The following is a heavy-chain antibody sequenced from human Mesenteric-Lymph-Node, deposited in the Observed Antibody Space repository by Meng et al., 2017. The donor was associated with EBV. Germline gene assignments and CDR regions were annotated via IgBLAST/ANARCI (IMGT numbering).Heavy chain of an antibody. V-gene: IGHV4-39*01. Sequence: QRQRQESGPGLVKPSETLSLTCSVSGGSLSSSSYYWAWIRQPPGKGLEWIGTIYYSGNTFYNPSLESRITISVDTSTNQFSLNLRSVSAPDTAVYYCARLYDNYVDYWGRGSLVTVSS. J-gene: IGHJ4*02. D-gene: IGHD3-9*01. CDR2: IYYSGNT. CDR1: GGSLSSSSYY. CDR3: ARLYDNYVDY.